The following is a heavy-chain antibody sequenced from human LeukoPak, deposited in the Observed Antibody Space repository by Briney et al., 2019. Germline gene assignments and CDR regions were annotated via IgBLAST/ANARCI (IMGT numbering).Heavy chain of an antibody. CDR3: ASHSSSWYGFNH. V-gene: IGHV3-53*01. CDR1: GFTVSSNH. D-gene: IGHD6-13*01. CDR2: IYSGGST. Sequence: GGSLRLSCAASGFTVSSNHMSWVRQAPGKGLEWVSVIYSGGSTYYADSVKGRFTISRDNSKNTLYLQMNSLRAEDTAVYYCASHSSSWYGFNHWGQGTLVTVSS. J-gene: IGHJ4*02.